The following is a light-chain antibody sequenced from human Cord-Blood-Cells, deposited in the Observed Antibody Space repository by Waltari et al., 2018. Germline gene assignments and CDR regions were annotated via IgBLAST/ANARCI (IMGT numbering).Light chain of an antibody. CDR2: AAS. V-gene: IGKV1-27*01. CDR1: QGIRNY. CDR3: QKYNSAPYT. J-gene: IGKJ2*01. Sequence: DIQKTQSPSSLSASVGDRATITCRASQGIRNYLAWYQQKSGKVPKLLIYAASTLQSGVPSRFSGSGSGTDFTLTISSLQPEDVATYYCQKYNSAPYTFGQGTKLEIK.